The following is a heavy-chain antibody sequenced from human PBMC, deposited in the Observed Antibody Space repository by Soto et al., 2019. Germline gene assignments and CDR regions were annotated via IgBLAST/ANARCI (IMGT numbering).Heavy chain of an antibody. CDR1: GYTFTSYD. CDR2: MNPNSGNT. V-gene: IGHV1-8*01. D-gene: IGHD1-7*01. Sequence: ASVKVSCKASGYTFTSYDINWVRQATGQGLEWMGWMNPNSGNTGYAQKFQGRVTMTRNTSISTDYMELSSLRSEDTAVYYCARAPTYNWNYDESIDYWGQGTLVTVSS. CDR3: ARAPTYNWNYDESIDY. J-gene: IGHJ4*02.